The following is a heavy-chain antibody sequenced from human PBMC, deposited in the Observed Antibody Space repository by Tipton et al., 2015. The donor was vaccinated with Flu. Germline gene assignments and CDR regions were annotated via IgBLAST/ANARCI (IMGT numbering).Heavy chain of an antibody. D-gene: IGHD6-6*01. V-gene: IGHV3-33*01. Sequence: SLRLSCAASGFTFGSYGMRWVRQAPGKGLEWLAVIWFDGSNIHYADSVKGRFTISRDNSKNTLYLQINSLRAEDTGVYYCAREFSEYYFDYWGQGTLVTVSS. CDR3: AREFSEYYFDY. J-gene: IGHJ4*02. CDR1: GFTFGSYG. CDR2: IWFDGSNI.